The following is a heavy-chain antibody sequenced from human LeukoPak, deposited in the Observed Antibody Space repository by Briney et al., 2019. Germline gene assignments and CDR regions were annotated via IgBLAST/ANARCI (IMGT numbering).Heavy chain of an antibody. CDR2: IKQDGSEK. CDR1: GFTFSSYW. J-gene: IGHJ4*02. Sequence: GGSLRLSCAASGFTFSSYWMSWVRQAPGKGLEWVANIKQDGSEKYYVDSVKGRFTISGDNSKNTLFLQMNSLRAEDTAVYYCAHGAMYQLDYWGQGTLVTVSS. CDR3: AHGAMYQLDY. V-gene: IGHV3-7*03. D-gene: IGHD2-2*01.